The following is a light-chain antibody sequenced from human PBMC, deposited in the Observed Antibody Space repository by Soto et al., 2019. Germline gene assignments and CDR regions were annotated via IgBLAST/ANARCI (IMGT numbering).Light chain of an antibody. V-gene: IGLV4-69*01. CDR2: LNSDGSH. CDR1: SGHSSYA. Sequence: QLVLTQSPSASASLGASVKLTCTLSSGHSSYAIAWHQQQPEKGPRYLMKLNSDGSHSKGDGIPDRFSGSSSGAERFLTISSLQSGDEADYYCQTWGSGMNWVFGGGTKLTVL. CDR3: QTWGSGMNWV. J-gene: IGLJ3*02.